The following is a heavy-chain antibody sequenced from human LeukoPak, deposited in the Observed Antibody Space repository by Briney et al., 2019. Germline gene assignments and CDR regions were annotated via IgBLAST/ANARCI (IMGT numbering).Heavy chain of an antibody. CDR1: AFIFSGHW. V-gene: IGHV3-7*03. J-gene: IGHJ4*02. CDR3: ASRRFGDLLFDY. CDR2: IKEDGSER. Sequence: GGSLRLSCEGSAFIFSGHWMNWVRQTPGKGLEWVASIKEDGSERQYVDSVKGRFSISRDNTKGSLFLQLNSLRAEDTAVYYCASRRFGDLLFDYWGQGTLVTVSS. D-gene: IGHD3-10*01.